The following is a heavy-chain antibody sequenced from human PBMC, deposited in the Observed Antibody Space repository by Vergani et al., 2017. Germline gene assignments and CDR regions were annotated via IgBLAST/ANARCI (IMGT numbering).Heavy chain of an antibody. CDR2: IRYDGSNP. CDR1: GYTFGHFD. Sequence: QEQLLQSGGGVVQPGGSLRLSCIGSGYTFGHFDMHWVRQAPGKGLAWVAFIRYDGSNPQYIDSVKGRFTISRDNSKDTLFLQMNGLRPEDTGTYFCAKKGGSLYYYGVDVWGQGTTDTVSS. D-gene: IGHD1-26*01. CDR3: AKKGGSLYYYGVDV. J-gene: IGHJ6*02. V-gene: IGHV3-30*02.